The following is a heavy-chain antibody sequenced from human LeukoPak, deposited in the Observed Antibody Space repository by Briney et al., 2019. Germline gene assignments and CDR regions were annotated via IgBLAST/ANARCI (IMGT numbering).Heavy chain of an antibody. J-gene: IGHJ4*02. V-gene: IGHV2-5*02. CDR3: AHGSTNIWLYYYDS. CDR2: VYWDDDK. D-gene: IGHD3-9*01. Sequence: SGPTLVNPTQTLTLTCNFSGFSLTSDGVGVGWIRQPPGKALEWLAIVYWDDDKRYRQSLKNRLTITKDTSKNHVVLTMTNMDPVDTATYYCAHGSTNIWLYYYDSWGPATLVTVSS. CDR1: GFSLTSDGVG.